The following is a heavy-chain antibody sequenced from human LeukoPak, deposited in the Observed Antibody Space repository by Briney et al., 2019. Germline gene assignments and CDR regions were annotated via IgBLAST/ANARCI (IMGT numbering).Heavy chain of an antibody. Sequence: SETLSLTCVVSGYSISSGHYWSWIRQPPGKGLEWIGSIYHSGTTYYNPSLKSRVTISVDTSKNQFSLKLSSVTAADTAVYYCARVPINYDFWSGFENWFDPWGQGTLVTVSS. CDR3: ARVPINYDFWSGFENWFDP. V-gene: IGHV4-38-2*01. CDR1: GYSISSGHY. J-gene: IGHJ5*02. D-gene: IGHD3-3*01. CDR2: IYHSGTT.